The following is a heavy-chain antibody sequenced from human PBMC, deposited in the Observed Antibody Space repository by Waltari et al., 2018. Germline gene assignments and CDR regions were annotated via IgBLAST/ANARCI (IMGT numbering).Heavy chain of an antibody. Sequence: EVQVVESGGGLVQPGGSLRLSCAASGFTFSSYSMNWVRQAPGKGLEWVSYISSSSTTIYYADSVKGPFTVSRDNAKNSLFLQMNSLRAEDTAVYYCARELPPYYYYMDVWGKGTTVTISS. CDR3: ARELPPYYYYMDV. D-gene: IGHD2-21*02. J-gene: IGHJ6*03. CDR2: ISSSSTTI. CDR1: GFTFSSYS. V-gene: IGHV3-48*04.